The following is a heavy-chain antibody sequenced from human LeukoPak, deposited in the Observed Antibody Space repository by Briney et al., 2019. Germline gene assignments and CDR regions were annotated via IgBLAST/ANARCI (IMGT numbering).Heavy chain of an antibody. CDR1: GGSISSYY. CDR3: ARDQYSGSLDY. V-gene: IGHV4-4*07. Sequence: NPSETLSPTCTVSGGSISSYYWTWIRQPAGKGLEWIGRFYSTGSTNYNPSLKSRVTMSVDTSKNQFSLKLSSVTAADTAVYYCARDQYSGSLDYWGQGTLVTVSS. CDR2: FYSTGST. D-gene: IGHD1-26*01. J-gene: IGHJ4*02.